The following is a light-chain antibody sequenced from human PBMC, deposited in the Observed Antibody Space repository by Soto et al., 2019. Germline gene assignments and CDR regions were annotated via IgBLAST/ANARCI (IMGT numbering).Light chain of an antibody. CDR2: NVN. CDR1: SSDVGGYDH. Sequence: QSVLTQPRSVSGSPGQSVNISCTGTSSDVGGYDHVSWYQQYPDRAPKLMIYNVNNRPSGVPDRFSGSKSGNTASLTISGLQIDDEADYYCCSYAGASGYVFGIGTKLTVL. J-gene: IGLJ1*01. CDR3: CSYAGASGYV. V-gene: IGLV2-11*01.